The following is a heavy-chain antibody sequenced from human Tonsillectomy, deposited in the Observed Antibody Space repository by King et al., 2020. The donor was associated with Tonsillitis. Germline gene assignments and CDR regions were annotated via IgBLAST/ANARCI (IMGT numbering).Heavy chain of an antibody. CDR3: ARAGGAGGRYYYYMDV. CDR1: GFTFSTNG. CDR2: IWYDGSKK. Sequence: VQLVESGGGVVQPGRSLRLSCAASGFTFSTNGMHWVRQAPGKGLEWVAVIWYDGSKKYYADSVKGRFTISRDNSKNTLYLQMNSLRAEDTAVYYCARAGGAGGRYYYYMDVWGKGSTVTVSS. V-gene: IGHV3-33*08. J-gene: IGHJ6*03. D-gene: IGHD2-15*01.